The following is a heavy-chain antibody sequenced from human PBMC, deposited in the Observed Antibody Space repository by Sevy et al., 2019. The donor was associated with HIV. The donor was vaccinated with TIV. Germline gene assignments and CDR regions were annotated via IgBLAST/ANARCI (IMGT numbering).Heavy chain of an antibody. Sequence: GGSLRLSCAASGFTFSNYYMNWVRQGPGKGLVWVARLNGDGSDINYAGSVRGRFTISRDNTKNTLYLQMSSLRGEDTAVYYCFVRIRDSSEIDYWGQGTLVTVSS. CDR3: FVRIRDSSEIDY. CDR1: GFTFSNYY. J-gene: IGHJ4*02. V-gene: IGHV3-74*01. D-gene: IGHD6-6*01. CDR2: LNGDGSDI.